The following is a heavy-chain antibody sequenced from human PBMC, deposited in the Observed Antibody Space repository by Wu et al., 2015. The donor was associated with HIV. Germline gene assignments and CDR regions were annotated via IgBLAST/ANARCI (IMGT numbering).Heavy chain of an antibody. J-gene: IGHJ3*01. CDR2: IYYRGST. CDR1: GDSITNNYY. D-gene: IGHD3-3*01. CDR3: ASQIADYDFWSGYYTAAALDV. V-gene: IGHV4-38-2*02. Sequence: QVQLQESGPGLVKPSETLSLNCTVSGDSITNNYYWAWIRQPPGKGLEWIGSIYYRGSTYYNPSLESRVTISVDTSRKQISLTVTSVTAADTAVYYCASQIADYDFWSGYYTAAALDVWGRGTMVTVSS.